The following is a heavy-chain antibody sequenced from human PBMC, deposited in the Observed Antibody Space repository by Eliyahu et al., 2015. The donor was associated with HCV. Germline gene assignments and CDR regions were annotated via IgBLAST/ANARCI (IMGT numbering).Heavy chain of an antibody. CDR3: ARECSSTSCLDY. D-gene: IGHD2-2*01. Sequence: EVQLVESGGGXVKPGXSLRLXCXASGFTFSSYSMNWVRQAPGKGLEWVSSISSSSSYIYYADSVKGRFTISRDNAKNSLYLQMNSLRAEDTAVYYCARECSSTSCLDYWGQGTLVTVSS. J-gene: IGHJ4*02. V-gene: IGHV3-21*01. CDR2: ISSSSSYI. CDR1: GFTFSSYS.